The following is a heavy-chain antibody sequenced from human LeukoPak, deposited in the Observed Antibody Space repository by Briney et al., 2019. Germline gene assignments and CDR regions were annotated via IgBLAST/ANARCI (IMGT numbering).Heavy chain of an antibody. J-gene: IGHJ5*02. D-gene: IGHD6-19*01. CDR1: GYTFTGYY. V-gene: IGHV1-2*06. CDR2: INPNSGGT. CDR3: ARSPGSSGWYWFDP. Sequence: ASVKVSCKASGYTFTGYYMHWVRQAPGQGLEWMGRINPNSGGTNYAQKFQGRVTITRDTSASTAYMELCSLRSEDMAVYYCARSPGSSGWYWFDPWGQGTLVTVSS.